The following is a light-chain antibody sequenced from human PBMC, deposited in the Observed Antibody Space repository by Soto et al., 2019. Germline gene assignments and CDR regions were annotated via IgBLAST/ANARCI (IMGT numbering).Light chain of an antibody. V-gene: IGLV1-44*01. Sequence: QSVLTQPPSASGTPGQRVTISCSGSKSNIGSNTVNWYQHLPGTAPKVLIYSNDQRPSGVPDRFSGSKSATSASLTISGLQSEDEADYYCAAWDDSLNGWVFGGGTKVSVL. J-gene: IGLJ3*02. CDR3: AAWDDSLNGWV. CDR2: SND. CDR1: KSNIGSNT.